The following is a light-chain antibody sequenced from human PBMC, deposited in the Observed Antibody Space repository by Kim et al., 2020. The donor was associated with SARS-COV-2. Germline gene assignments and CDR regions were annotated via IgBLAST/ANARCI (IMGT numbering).Light chain of an antibody. CDR2: EVF. J-gene: IGLJ2*01. CDR1: SSDVGAHNY. CDR3: SSYGARGV. V-gene: IGLV2-8*01. Sequence: SPGQSVAISRTGTSSDVGAHNYISWYQQHPGKAPKLIIHEVFKRPSGVPDRFSGSKSGNTASLTVSGLQPEDEADYYCSSYGARGVFGGGTQLTVL.